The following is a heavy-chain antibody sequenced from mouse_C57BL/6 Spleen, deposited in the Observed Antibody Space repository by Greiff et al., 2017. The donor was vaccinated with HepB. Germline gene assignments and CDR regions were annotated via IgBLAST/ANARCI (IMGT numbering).Heavy chain of an antibody. J-gene: IGHJ3*01. CDR3: TRPSTILGYDEWFAY. CDR1: GFTFSDAW. V-gene: IGHV6-6*01. CDR2: IRNKANNHAT. D-gene: IGHD2-2*01. Sequence: EVQGVESGGGLVQPGGSMKLSCAASGFTFSDAWMDWVRQSPEKGLEWVAEIRNKANNHATYYAESVKGRFTISRDDSKSSVYLQMNSLRAEDTGIYYCTRPSTILGYDEWFAYWGQGTLVTVSA.